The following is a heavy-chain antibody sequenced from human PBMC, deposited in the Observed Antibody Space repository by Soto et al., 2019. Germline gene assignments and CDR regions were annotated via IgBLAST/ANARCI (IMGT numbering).Heavy chain of an antibody. Sequence: QVQLQESGPGLLKPSETLSLTCTVSGGSIRSYCWTWVRQPPGEGLEWIGCICNSGSTNYNPSLKSRVNISVDTQMNQFSLQLSSVTVADTAVYYWSGGGSIVVATRRLMDVWGKGTTVTVSS. V-gene: IGHV4-59*03. J-gene: IGHJ6*03. CDR3: SGGGSIVVATRRLMDV. D-gene: IGHD3-22*01. CDR1: GGSIRSYC. CDR2: ICNSGST.